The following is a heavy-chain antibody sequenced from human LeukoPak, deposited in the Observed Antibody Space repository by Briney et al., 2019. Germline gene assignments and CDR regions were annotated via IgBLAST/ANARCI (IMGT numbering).Heavy chain of an antibody. Sequence: PSETLSLTCTVSGGSISSSSYYWGWIRQPPGKGLEWIGSIYYSGSTYYNPSLKSRVTISVDTSKNQFSLKLSSVTAADTAVYYCARFLWGRFDPWGQGTLVTVSS. CDR1: GGSISSSSYY. CDR3: ARFLWGRFDP. CDR2: IYYSGST. D-gene: IGHD2/OR15-2a*01. V-gene: IGHV4-39*01. J-gene: IGHJ5*02.